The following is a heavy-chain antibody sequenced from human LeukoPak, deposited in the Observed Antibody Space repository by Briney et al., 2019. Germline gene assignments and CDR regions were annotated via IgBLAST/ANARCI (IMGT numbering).Heavy chain of an antibody. CDR2: IYYSGSP. Sequence: SETLSLTCTVSGGSLSSYYWSWIRQPPGKGLEWIGYIYYSGSPNYNPSLKSRVPISVDTSKNQFSLKLSAVTAADTAVYYCARGGGPPTLYWNCGSCYPPGAFDIWGQGTMVTVSS. CDR1: GGSLSSYY. D-gene: IGHD2-15*01. J-gene: IGHJ3*02. V-gene: IGHV4-59*01. CDR3: ARGGGPPTLYWNCGSCYPPGAFDI.